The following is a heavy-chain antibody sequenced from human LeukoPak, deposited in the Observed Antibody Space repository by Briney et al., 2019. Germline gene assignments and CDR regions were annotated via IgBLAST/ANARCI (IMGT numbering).Heavy chain of an antibody. Sequence: PSETLSLTCTVSGASISGYYWSWIRQPPGKGLEWIGYIYYSGSTNYNPSLKSRVTISVDTSKNQFSLKLSSVTAADTAVYYCARVRVATIRSYHDAFDIWGQGTMVTVSS. V-gene: IGHV4-59*08. J-gene: IGHJ3*02. D-gene: IGHD5-12*01. CDR2: IYYSGST. CDR1: GASISGYY. CDR3: ARVRVATIRSYHDAFDI.